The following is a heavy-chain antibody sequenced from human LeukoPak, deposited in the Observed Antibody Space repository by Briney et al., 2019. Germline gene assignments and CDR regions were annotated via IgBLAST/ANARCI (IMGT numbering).Heavy chain of an antibody. CDR1: GFTFSRYC. Sequence: GGSLRLSCAASGFTFSRYCMNWVRQAPGKGLEWVSSITISSTYLFHADSVKGRFTISRDNAKNSLYLQMNSLRAEDTAVYYCARDLEQQLFDLWGQGTLVTVSS. J-gene: IGHJ5*02. D-gene: IGHD6-13*01. V-gene: IGHV3-21*01. CDR3: ARDLEQQLFDL. CDR2: ITISSTYL.